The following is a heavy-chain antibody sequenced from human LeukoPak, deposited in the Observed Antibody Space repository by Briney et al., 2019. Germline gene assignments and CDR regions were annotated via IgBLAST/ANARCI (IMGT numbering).Heavy chain of an antibody. J-gene: IGHJ4*02. CDR2: IYHSGST. Sequence: SETLSLTCSVSGGSISDYYWSWIRQPPGKGLEWIGYIYHSGSTYYNPSLKSRVTISVDRSKNQFSLKLSSVTAADTAVYYCARAKEAAAGTSYFDYWGQGTLVTVSS. D-gene: IGHD6-13*01. V-gene: IGHV4-30-2*01. CDR3: ARAKEAAAGTSYFDY. CDR1: GGSISDYY.